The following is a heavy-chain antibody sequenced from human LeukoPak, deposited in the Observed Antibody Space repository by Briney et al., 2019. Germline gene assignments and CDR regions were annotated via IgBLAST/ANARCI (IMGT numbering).Heavy chain of an antibody. D-gene: IGHD1-7*01. CDR1: GFTFSSSA. CDR2: ISGSGTGT. Sequence: GSLRLSCAASGFTFSSSAMSWVRQAPGKGLYWFSAISGSGTGTYYADSVKGRFTISRDNSKYTLYLQMNSLRAEDTAVYYCAKEGGTGTRFDYWGQGTLVTVSS. V-gene: IGHV3-23*01. CDR3: AKEGGTGTRFDY. J-gene: IGHJ4*02.